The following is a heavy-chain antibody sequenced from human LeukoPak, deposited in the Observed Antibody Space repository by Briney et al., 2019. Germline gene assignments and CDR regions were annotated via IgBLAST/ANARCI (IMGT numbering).Heavy chain of an antibody. Sequence: SVKVSCKASGGTFSSYAISWVRQAPGQGLEWMGRIIPILGIANYAQKFQGRVTITADKSTSTAYMELSSLRSEDTAVYYCARSSCSSTSCYVLMKWDYYYYCGMDVWGQGTTVTVSS. CDR2: IIPILGIA. J-gene: IGHJ6*02. CDR3: ARSSCSSTSCYVLMKWDYYYYCGMDV. V-gene: IGHV1-69*04. CDR1: GGTFSSYA. D-gene: IGHD2-2*01.